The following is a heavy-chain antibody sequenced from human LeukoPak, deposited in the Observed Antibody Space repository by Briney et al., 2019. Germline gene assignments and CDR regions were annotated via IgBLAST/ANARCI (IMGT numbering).Heavy chain of an antibody. J-gene: IGHJ3*02. Sequence: GESLKISCKGSGYTFTDYWIGWVRQMPGKGLEWMGIIFPGDSDTRYSPSFQGRVTISADKSISTAYLQWSRLKASDTAMCYCARGKVVSTTIDAFDIWGQGTMVTVSS. V-gene: IGHV5-51*01. CDR1: GYTFTDYW. CDR2: IFPGDSDT. CDR3: ARGKVVSTTIDAFDI. D-gene: IGHD5/OR15-5a*01.